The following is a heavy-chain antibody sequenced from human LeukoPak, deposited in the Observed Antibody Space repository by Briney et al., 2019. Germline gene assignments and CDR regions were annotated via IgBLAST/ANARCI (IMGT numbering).Heavy chain of an antibody. D-gene: IGHD1-7*01. J-gene: IGHJ6*03. Sequence: GGSLRLSCEASGFTFRTYAMSWVRQVPGKGPEWVSGISDSGDSPYYANSVKGRFTISRDNSKNILYLQMSSLRAEDTAVYYCAKGGPELRHFYMDVWGKGTTVSVSS. CDR1: GFTFRTYA. CDR2: ISDSGDSP. V-gene: IGHV3-23*01. CDR3: AKGGPELRHFYMDV.